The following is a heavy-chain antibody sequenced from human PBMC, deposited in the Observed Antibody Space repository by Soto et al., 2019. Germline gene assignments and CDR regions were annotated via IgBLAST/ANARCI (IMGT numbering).Heavy chain of an antibody. V-gene: IGHV4-30-4*01. D-gene: IGHD1-1*01. CDR3: ARDLWVEPELYYYGMDV. CDR1: GDSISSADYY. Sequence: QVQLQESGPGLVRPSQTLSLTCTVSGDSISSADYYWSWIRQTPGKGLEWIGHIFYSGTTYYNPSLKSRLTISVDTAKNHFSLRLTSVTAADTAVYYWARDLWVEPELYYYGMDVWGQGTTVTVAS. J-gene: IGHJ6*02. CDR2: IFYSGTT.